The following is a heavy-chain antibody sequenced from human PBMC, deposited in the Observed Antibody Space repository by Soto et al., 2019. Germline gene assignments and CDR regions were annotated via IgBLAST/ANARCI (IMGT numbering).Heavy chain of an antibody. J-gene: IGHJ6*02. Sequence: QEQLVQSGGEVKKPGASVRVSCKASGYTFTKYGITWVRQAPGQGLEWMGWIGVYNGKTNYARKLQGRVIMTADTSASTTYMEVRSLRSDDTAVYYCSRARYCTSPSCYNHYYYGMDIWGQGTTVCVSS. D-gene: IGHD2-2*02. CDR1: GYTFTKYG. CDR3: SRARYCTSPSCYNHYYYGMDI. CDR2: IGVYNGKT. V-gene: IGHV1-18*04.